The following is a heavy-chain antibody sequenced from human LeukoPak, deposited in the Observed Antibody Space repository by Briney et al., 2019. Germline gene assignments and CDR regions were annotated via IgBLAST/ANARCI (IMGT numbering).Heavy chain of an antibody. Sequence: GGSLRLSCAASGFTFSSYWMHWVRQVPGKGLVWVSRVKSDGSSTTYADSVKGRFTISRDNAKNTLYLQMNSLRAEDTAVYYCTRDHGMDVWGQGTTVTVSS. J-gene: IGHJ6*02. CDR3: TRDHGMDV. V-gene: IGHV3-74*01. CDR2: VKSDGSST. CDR1: GFTFSSYW.